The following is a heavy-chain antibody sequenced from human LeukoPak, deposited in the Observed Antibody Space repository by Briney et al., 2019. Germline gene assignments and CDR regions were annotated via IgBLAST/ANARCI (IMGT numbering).Heavy chain of an antibody. CDR2: INPHSGGT. CDR1: GCTFTGYY. Sequence: ASVKVSCKASGCTFTGYYMHWVRQAPGQGLEWMGWINPHSGGTNYAQKFQGSVTMTRDTSISTAYMDLNRLRSDDTAVYYCARSLQYGDYYFDFWGQGTLVTVSS. J-gene: IGHJ4*02. CDR3: ARSLQYGDYYFDF. V-gene: IGHV1-2*02. D-gene: IGHD4-17*01.